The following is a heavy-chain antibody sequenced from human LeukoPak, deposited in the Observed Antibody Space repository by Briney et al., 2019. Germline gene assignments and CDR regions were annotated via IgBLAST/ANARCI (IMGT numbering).Heavy chain of an antibody. Sequence: ASVKLYCKASGYTFTSYYMHWVRHAPGQGLEWLGIINPSGGSTSYAQKFQGRVTMTRDTSTSTVYMELSSLRSEDTAVYYCARGLITIDYWGQGTLVTVSS. CDR1: GYTFTSYY. CDR2: INPSGGST. V-gene: IGHV1-46*01. J-gene: IGHJ4*02. CDR3: ARGLITIDY. D-gene: IGHD3/OR15-3a*01.